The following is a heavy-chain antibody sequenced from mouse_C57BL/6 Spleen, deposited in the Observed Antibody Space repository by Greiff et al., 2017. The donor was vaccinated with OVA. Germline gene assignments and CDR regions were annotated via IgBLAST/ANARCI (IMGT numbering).Heavy chain of an antibody. CDR3: ARSGKLTGTAMDY. Sequence: QVQLQQPGPELVKPGASVKLSCKASGYTFNSSWMHWVKQRPGQGLEWIGHINTSNGGTNYNEKFKSKATLTVDKSASTAYMQRSSLTSEDSAVYYCARSGKLTGTAMDYWGQGTSVTVSS. CDR1: GYTFNSSW. V-gene: IGHV1-53*01. CDR2: INTSNGGT. D-gene: IGHD4-1*01. J-gene: IGHJ4*01.